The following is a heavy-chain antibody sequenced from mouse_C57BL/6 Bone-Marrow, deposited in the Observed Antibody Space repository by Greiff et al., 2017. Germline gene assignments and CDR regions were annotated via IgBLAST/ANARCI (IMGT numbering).Heavy chain of an antibody. CDR1: GFTFSDAW. D-gene: IGHD1-1*01. CDR2: IRNKANNHAT. Sequence: EVKVVESGGGLVQPGGSMKLSCAASGFTFSDAWMDWVRQSPEKGLEWVAEIRNKANNHATYYAESVKGRFTISRDDSKSSVYLQMNSLRAEDTGIYYCTRKRITTVVAPYYYAMDYWGQGTSVTVSS. J-gene: IGHJ4*01. V-gene: IGHV6-6*01. CDR3: TRKRITTVVAPYYYAMDY.